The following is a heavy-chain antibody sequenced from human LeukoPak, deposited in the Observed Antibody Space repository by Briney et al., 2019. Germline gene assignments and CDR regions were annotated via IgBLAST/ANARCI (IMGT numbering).Heavy chain of an antibody. Sequence: ASVKVSCKASGYTFTGYYMHWVRQAPGQGLEWMGWINPNSGGTNYAQKFQGRVTMTRDTSISTAYMELSRLRSDATAVYYCARVEQWLVHKGWLDPWGQGTPVTV. CDR3: ARVEQWLVHKGWLDP. D-gene: IGHD6-19*01. J-gene: IGHJ5*02. V-gene: IGHV1-2*02. CDR1: GYTFTGYY. CDR2: INPNSGGT.